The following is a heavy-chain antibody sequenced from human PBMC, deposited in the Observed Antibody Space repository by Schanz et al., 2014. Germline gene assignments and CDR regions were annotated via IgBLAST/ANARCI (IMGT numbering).Heavy chain of an antibody. CDR3: ARGYGDSPTDF. CDR2: MNPDSGNT. D-gene: IGHD4-17*01. J-gene: IGHJ4*02. CDR1: GYSFNLFG. Sequence: QVQLVQSGAEVQKPGASVMLSCKTSGYSFNLFGVSWVRQAPGQGLEWMGWMNPDSGNTGYAQKFQGRVTMTRNTSMSTAYIELHILTSEDTAVYYCARGYGDSPTDFWGQGTLVTVSS. V-gene: IGHV1-8*01.